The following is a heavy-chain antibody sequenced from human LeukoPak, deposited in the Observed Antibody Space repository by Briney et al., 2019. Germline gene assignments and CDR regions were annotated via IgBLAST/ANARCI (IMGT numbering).Heavy chain of an antibody. CDR1: GGSISNHC. V-gene: IGHV4-59*11. J-gene: IGHJ4*02. Sequence: SETLSLTCTVSGGSISNHCWSWIRQPSGKGLEWIGYIHYGGSTDYNPSLKGRLTISVDTSKNQFSLKLSSVTAADTAVYYCVRRGDGYPYYFDYWGQGTLVTVSS. CDR2: IHYGGST. D-gene: IGHD5-24*01. CDR3: VRRGDGYPYYFDY.